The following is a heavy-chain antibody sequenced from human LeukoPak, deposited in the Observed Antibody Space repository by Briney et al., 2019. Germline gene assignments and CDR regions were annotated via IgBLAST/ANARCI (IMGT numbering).Heavy chain of an antibody. J-gene: IGHJ4*02. CDR3: AFSSWYNLFDY. Sequence: GGSLRLSCAASGFTFSSYWMHCVRQAPGKGLVWVSRINSDGSSTNYADSVKGRFTISRDNAKNTLYLQMNSLRAEDTAVYYCAFSSWYNLFDYWGQGTLVTVSS. D-gene: IGHD6-13*01. CDR1: GFTFSSYW. V-gene: IGHV3-74*01. CDR2: INSDGSST.